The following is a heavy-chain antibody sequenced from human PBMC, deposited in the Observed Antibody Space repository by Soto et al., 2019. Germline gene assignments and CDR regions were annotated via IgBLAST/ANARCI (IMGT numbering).Heavy chain of an antibody. CDR1: CGSISSGDNC. V-gene: IGHV4-30-4*08. D-gene: IGHD1-7*01. CDR2: IYYSGTT. CDR3: ARDIGTTSYYYGMDV. Sequence: SETLSLTCTVSCGSISSGDNCWSWLRQPPGKGLEWIGNIYYSGTTYYNPSLTSRVTISVDTSKNQFSLKLSSVTAADTAVYYCARDIGTTSYYYGMDVWGEGTTVT. J-gene: IGHJ6*01.